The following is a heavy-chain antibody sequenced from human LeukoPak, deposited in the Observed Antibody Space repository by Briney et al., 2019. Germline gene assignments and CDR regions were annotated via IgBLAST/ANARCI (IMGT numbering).Heavy chain of an antibody. Sequence: GGSLRLSCAASGFTFSSYAMSWVRQAPGEGLEWVSAISGSGGSTYYADSVKGRFTISRDNSKNTLYLQMNSLRAEDTAVYYCAKTRGYCSSTSCYYLDYWGQGTLVTVSS. J-gene: IGHJ4*02. CDR3: AKTRGYCSSTSCYYLDY. CDR2: ISGSGGST. V-gene: IGHV3-23*01. D-gene: IGHD2-2*01. CDR1: GFTFSSYA.